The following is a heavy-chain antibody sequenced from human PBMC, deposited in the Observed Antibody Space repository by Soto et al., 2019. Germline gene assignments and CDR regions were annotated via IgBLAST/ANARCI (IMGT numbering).Heavy chain of an antibody. Sequence: GGSLRLSCAASGFTFSSYSRNWVRQAPGKGLEWVSSISSSSSYIYYADSVKGRFTISRDNAKNSLYLQMNSLRAEDTAVYYCARAGQQLVRSTVWFDPWGRGTLVTVSS. J-gene: IGHJ5*02. CDR3: ARAGQQLVRSTVWFDP. CDR2: ISSSSSYI. D-gene: IGHD6-13*01. V-gene: IGHV3-21*01. CDR1: GFTFSSYS.